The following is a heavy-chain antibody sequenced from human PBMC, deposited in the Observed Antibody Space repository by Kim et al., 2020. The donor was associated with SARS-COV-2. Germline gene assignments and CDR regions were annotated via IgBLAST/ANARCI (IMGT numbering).Heavy chain of an antibody. D-gene: IGHD6-13*01. J-gene: IGHJ6*02. CDR1: GGSISSYY. CDR3: ARARAAAGTRYYHYYYYGMDV. CDR2: IYYSGST. V-gene: IGHV4-59*01. Sequence: SETLSLTCTVSGGSISSYYWSWIRQPPGKGLEWIGYIYYSGSTNYNPSLKSRVTISVDTSKNQFSLKLSSVTAADTAVYYCARARAAAGTRYYHYYYYGMDVWGQGTTVTVSS.